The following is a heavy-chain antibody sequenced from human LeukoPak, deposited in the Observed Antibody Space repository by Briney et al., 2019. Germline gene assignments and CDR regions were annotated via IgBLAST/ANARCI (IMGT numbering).Heavy chain of an antibody. CDR3: AREGHSYGVDY. CDR2: ISSSSSYI. CDR1: GFTFFSYG. J-gene: IGHJ4*02. D-gene: IGHD5-18*01. V-gene: IGHV3-21*01. Sequence: SGGSLRLSCEASGFTFFSYGIHWVRQAPGKGLEWVSSISSSSSYIYYADSVKGRFTISRDNAKNSLYLQMNSLRAEGTAVYYCAREGHSYGVDYWGQGTLVTVSS.